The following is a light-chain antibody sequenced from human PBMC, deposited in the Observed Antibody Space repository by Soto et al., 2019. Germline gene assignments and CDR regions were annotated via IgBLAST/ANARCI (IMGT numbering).Light chain of an antibody. V-gene: IGKV1-39*01. J-gene: IGKJ2*01. CDR2: AAS. CDR3: KQSNNTPFT. Sequence: DIQMTQSPSSLSASVGDRVTITCRASQTITNYLNWYQQKPGKAPNLLIYAASNLRSGVPSRFSGSGSGTDFTLTISSLQPEDFSVYYCKQSNNTPFTFGQGTKLQIK. CDR1: QTITNY.